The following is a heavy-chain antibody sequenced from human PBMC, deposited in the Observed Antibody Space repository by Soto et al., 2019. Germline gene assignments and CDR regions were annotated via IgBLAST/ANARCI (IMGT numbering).Heavy chain of an antibody. CDR1: GGTISGYY. CDR2: IYSSGNT. Sequence: PSETLSLTCSVSGGTISGYYWTWIRQPAGKGLEWIGRIYSSGNTKFNPSLQSRVTMSLDTSNNQFSLRLTSVTAADTAVYYCARGQRFSDWFDPWGQGTLVTVSS. CDR3: ARGQRFSDWFDP. J-gene: IGHJ5*02. D-gene: IGHD3-3*01. V-gene: IGHV4-4*07.